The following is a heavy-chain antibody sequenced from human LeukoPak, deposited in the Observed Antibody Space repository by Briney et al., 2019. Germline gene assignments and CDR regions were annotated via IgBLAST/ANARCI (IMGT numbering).Heavy chain of an antibody. J-gene: IGHJ6*03. CDR1: GFTFSSYS. Sequence: GGSLRLSCAASGFTFSSYSMNWVRQAPGKGLEWVSYISSSSSTIYYADSVKGRFTISRGNAKNSLYLQMNSLRAEDTAVYYCAREGRDIVVVPAAAADYYYYYLDVWGKGTTVTVSS. V-gene: IGHV3-48*04. CDR2: ISSSSSTI. D-gene: IGHD2-2*01. CDR3: AREGRDIVVVPAAAADYYYYYLDV.